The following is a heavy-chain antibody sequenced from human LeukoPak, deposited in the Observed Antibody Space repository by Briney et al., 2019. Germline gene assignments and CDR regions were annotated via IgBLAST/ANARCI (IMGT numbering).Heavy chain of an antibody. D-gene: IGHD3-10*01. Sequence: GGSLRLSCAASGFTFSSFAMTWVRQAPGKGLEWVSGISGSGDSTYHADSVKGRFTISRDKSKNTLHLQMNSLRAEDTAVYFCAKGSYFEYWGQGTLVTVSS. CDR1: GFTFSSFA. J-gene: IGHJ4*02. CDR3: AKGSYFEY. CDR2: ISGSGDST. V-gene: IGHV3-23*01.